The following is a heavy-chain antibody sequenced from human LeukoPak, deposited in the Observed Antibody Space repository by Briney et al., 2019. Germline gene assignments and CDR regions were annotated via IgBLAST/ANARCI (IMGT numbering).Heavy chain of an antibody. V-gene: IGHV3-23*01. J-gene: IGHJ4*02. CDR1: GFTFSSYA. Sequence: GGSLRLSCAASGFTFSSYAMSWVRQAPGKGLEWVSAINGSGGSTYYADSVKGRFTISRDNSKNTLYLQMNSLRAEDTAVYYCAKDRASYYYDSSGYYPRAQSPLDYWGQGTLVTVSS. D-gene: IGHD3-22*01. CDR3: AKDRASYYYDSSGYYPRAQSPLDY. CDR2: INGSGGST.